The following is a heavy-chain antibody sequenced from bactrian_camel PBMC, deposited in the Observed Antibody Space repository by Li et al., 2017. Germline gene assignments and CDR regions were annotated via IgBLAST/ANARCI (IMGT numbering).Heavy chain of an antibody. CDR3: IPDSHAPY. V-gene: IGHV3S7*01. Sequence: QVQLVESGGDLVQPGGSLRLSCVTSGFSFSRAKMSWVRLAPGKGLEWIASISRDGTDIWYADAVKGRFTISNDSAKNTHYLQMTNLKSEDTAVYFCIPDSHAPYWGHGTQVTVS. D-gene: IGHD1*01. CDR1: GFSFSRAK. CDR2: ISRDGTDI. J-gene: IGHJ4*01.